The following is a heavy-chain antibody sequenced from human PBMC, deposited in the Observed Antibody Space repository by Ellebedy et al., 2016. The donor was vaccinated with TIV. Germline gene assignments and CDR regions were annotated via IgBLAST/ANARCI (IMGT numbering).Heavy chain of an antibody. CDR2: ITGGGDST. CDR1: GFTFSTYA. J-gene: IGHJ4*02. CDR3: ARHEGNTGWYSPDY. V-gene: IGHV3-23*01. D-gene: IGHD6-19*01. Sequence: GESLKISCAASGFTFSTYAMNWVRQAPGKGLEWVSTITGGGDSTYYAHSVRGRFTISRDNSKNTLYLQMNSLRAEDTAVYYCARHEGNTGWYSPDYWGQGTLVTVSS.